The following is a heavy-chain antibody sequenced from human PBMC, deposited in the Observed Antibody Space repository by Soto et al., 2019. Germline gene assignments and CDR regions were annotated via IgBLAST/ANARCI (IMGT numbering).Heavy chain of an antibody. CDR3: ARGFLWRGGDCFDY. CDR1: GFTFSSYE. Sequence: EVQLVESGGGLVQPGGSLRLSCAASGFTFSSYEMNWVRQAPGKGLEWVSYIGSSGSTIYYADSVKGRFTISRDNAKNSLYLQMNSLRAEDTAVYYCARGFLWRGGDCFDYWGQGTLVTVSS. CDR2: IGSSGSTI. J-gene: IGHJ4*02. D-gene: IGHD2-21*01. V-gene: IGHV3-48*03.